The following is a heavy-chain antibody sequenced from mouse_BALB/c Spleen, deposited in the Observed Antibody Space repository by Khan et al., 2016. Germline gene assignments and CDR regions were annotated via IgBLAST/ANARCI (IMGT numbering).Heavy chain of an antibody. CDR2: ARNKVNGYTT. CDR1: GFTFSDYY. Sequence: EVELVESGGGLVQPGGSLRLSCTTSGFTFSDYYMSWVRQPPGEALEWLGFARNKVNGYTTEYSASVKGRFTISRDNSQSILYLQMNTLRPEDSATYYFARDLNVGYYWYLDVWGAGTTVTVSS. CDR3: ARDLNVGYYWYLDV. D-gene: IGHD2-3*01. J-gene: IGHJ1*01. V-gene: IGHV7-3*02.